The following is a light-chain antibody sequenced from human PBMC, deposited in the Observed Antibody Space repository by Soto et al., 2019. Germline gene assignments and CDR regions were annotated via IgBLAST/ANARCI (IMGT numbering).Light chain of an antibody. CDR1: ISNIGSHT. V-gene: IGLV1-44*01. J-gene: IGLJ2*01. Sequence: QPVLTQPPSASGTPGQRVTISCSGSISNIGSHTVNWYQQLPGTAPKLLIYSNNQRPSGVPDRFSGSKSGTSASLAISGLQSEDEADYYCAAWDDSLNGRGVFGGGTKLTVL. CDR3: AAWDDSLNGRGV. CDR2: SNN.